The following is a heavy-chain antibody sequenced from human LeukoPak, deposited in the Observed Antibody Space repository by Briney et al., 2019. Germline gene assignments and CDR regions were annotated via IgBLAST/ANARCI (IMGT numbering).Heavy chain of an antibody. D-gene: IGHD4-17*01. V-gene: IGHV4-34*01. Sequence: SETLSLTCAVYGGSFSNYFLSWVRQPPGKGLEWIGEITHHGSTNYNPSLKSRVTISVDTSNNQFSLKLRSVAAADTAVYYCAPIFGDYSDFDSRGQGTLVTVSS. CDR3: APIFGDYSDFDS. J-gene: IGHJ4*02. CDR2: ITHHGST. CDR1: GGSFSNYF.